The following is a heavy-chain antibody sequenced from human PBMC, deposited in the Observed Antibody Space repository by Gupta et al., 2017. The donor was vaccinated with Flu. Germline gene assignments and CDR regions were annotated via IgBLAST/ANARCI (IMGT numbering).Heavy chain of an antibody. V-gene: IGHV3-7*01. CDR3: ARNRGWQQFDS. D-gene: IGHD5-24*01. CDR2: IAADGSVK. CDR1: GFPFRSYW. J-gene: IGHJ5*01. Sequence: EEQLVESGGGLVQPGGSLRLSCIVSGFPFRSYWMDWGRQAPGKGLEWVANIAADGSVKNYADSVKGRFTISRDDAKNSLYLQMNSLRAEDTARYYCARNRGWQQFDSWGQGALVTVSS.